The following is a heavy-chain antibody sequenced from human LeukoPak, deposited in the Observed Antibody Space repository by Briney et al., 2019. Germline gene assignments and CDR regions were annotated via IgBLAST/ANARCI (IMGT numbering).Heavy chain of an antibody. CDR2: IYYSGST. Sequence: SETLSLTCTVSGGSISSYYWSWIRQPPGKGLEWIGYIYYSGSTNYNPSLKSRVTISVDTSKNQFSLKLSSVTAADTAVYYCARGVGRPRGAFDIWGQGTMVTVSS. CDR1: GGSISSYY. J-gene: IGHJ3*02. V-gene: IGHV4-59*12. CDR3: ARGVGRPRGAFDI. D-gene: IGHD1-26*01.